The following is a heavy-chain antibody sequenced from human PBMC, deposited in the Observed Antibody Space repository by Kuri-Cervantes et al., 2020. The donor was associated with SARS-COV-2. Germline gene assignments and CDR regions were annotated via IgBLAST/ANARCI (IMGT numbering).Heavy chain of an antibody. CDR1: GFTFSSYE. V-gene: IGHV3-15*01. J-gene: IGHJ4*02. CDR3: TTENGDYGPYFDY. CDR2: IKSKTDGGTT. D-gene: IGHD4-17*01. Sequence: GESLKIFCAASGFTFSSYEMNWVRQAPGKGLEWVGRIKSKTDGGTTDYAAPVKGRFTISRDDSKNTLYLQMNSLKTEDTAVYYCTTENGDYGPYFDYWGQGTLVTVSS.